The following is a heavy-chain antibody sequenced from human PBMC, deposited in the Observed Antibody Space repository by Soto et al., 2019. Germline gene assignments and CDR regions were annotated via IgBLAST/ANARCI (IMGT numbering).Heavy chain of an antibody. J-gene: IGHJ6*02. D-gene: IGHD5-12*01. CDR3: ASLAMATRRGYYGMDV. V-gene: IGHV5-10-1*01. CDR2: IDPSDSYT. CDR1: GYSFTSYW. Sequence: EVQLVQSGAEVKKPGESLRISWKGSGYSFTSYWISWVRQMPGKGLEWMGMIDPSDSYTNYSPSFQRHVTISADKSSSTAYPQWSSLKSSDTAMYYCASLAMATRRGYYGMDVWGQGTTVTVSS.